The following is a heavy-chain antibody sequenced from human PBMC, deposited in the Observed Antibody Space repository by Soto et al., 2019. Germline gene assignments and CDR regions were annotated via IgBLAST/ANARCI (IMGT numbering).Heavy chain of an antibody. CDR3: ARVINHSSPGEGGEYGMDV. V-gene: IGHV1-46*01. D-gene: IGHD6-13*01. CDR1: GYTFTSYY. CDR2: INPSGGST. J-gene: IGHJ6*02. Sequence: XSVKVSCKASGYTFTSYYMHWVRQAPGQGLEWMGIINPSGGSTSYAQKFQGRVTMTRDTSTSTVYMELSSLRSEDTAVYYCARVINHSSPGEGGEYGMDVWGQGTTVTVSS.